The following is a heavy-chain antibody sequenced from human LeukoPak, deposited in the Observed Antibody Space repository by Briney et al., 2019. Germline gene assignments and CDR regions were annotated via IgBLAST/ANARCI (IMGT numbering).Heavy chain of an antibody. V-gene: IGHV7-4-1*02. CDR3: ARGPPAYYYDSSGSLYYYYMDV. J-gene: IGHJ6*03. CDR1: GYTFTSYA. CDR2: INTNTGNP. Sequence: ASVKVSCKASGYTFTSYAMNWVRQAPGQGLEWMGWINTNTGNPTYAQGFTGRFVFSLDTSVSTAYLKISSLKAEDTAVYYCARGPPAYYYDSSGSLYYYYMDVWGKGTTVTVSS. D-gene: IGHD3-22*01.